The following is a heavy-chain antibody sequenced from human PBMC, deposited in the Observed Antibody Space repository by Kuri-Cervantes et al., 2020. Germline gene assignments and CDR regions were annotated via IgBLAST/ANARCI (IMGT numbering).Heavy chain of an antibody. CDR1: GFTFTSSA. Sequence: SVKVSCKASGFTFTSSAMQWVRQARGQRLEWIGWIVVGSGNTNYAQKFQERVTITRDMSTSTAYMALSSLRSEDTAVYYCAAESTSSSWYVGYYYYGMDVWGQGTTVTVSS. V-gene: IGHV1-58*02. CDR3: AAESTSSSWYVGYYYYGMDV. J-gene: IGHJ6*02. CDR2: IVVGSGNT. D-gene: IGHD6-13*01.